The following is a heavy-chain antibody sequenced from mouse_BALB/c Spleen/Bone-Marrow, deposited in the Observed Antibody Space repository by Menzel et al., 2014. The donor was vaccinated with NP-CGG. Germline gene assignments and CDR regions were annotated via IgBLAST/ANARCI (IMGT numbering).Heavy chain of an antibody. Sequence: EVKLVESGGGLVKPGGSLKLSCAASGFAFSDFDMYWVRQTPEKRLEWVAYISRGGGSTYYPDTVKGRFTISRDNAKSTNNLQMSRLKPEDADMEDFERQRYYSDYYAMDYWGQGTSVTVSS. D-gene: IGHD2-13*01. V-gene: IGHV5-12*01. CDR1: GFAFSDFD. J-gene: IGHJ4*01. CDR2: ISRGGGST. CDR3: ERQRYYSDYYAMDY.